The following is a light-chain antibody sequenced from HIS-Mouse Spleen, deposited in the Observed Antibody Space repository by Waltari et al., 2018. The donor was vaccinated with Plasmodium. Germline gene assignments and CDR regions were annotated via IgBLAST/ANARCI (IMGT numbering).Light chain of an antibody. CDR2: GES. CDR1: QSFRST. CDR3: QQYNNWSFT. Sequence: EIVMTQSPATLSVSPGESATLYCRASQSFRSTLAWYQQQPGQAPRLLIYGESTRATGIPARFSGSGSGTEVTLTISSLQSEDFAVYYCQQYNNWSFTFGPGTKVDIK. J-gene: IGKJ3*01. V-gene: IGKV3-15*01.